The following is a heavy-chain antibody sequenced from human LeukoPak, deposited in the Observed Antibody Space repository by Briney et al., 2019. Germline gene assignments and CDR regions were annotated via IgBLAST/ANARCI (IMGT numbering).Heavy chain of an antibody. D-gene: IGHD6-19*01. V-gene: IGHV4-34*01. J-gene: IGHJ4*02. Sequence: SETLSLTCAVYGGSFSGYYWSWIRQPPGKGLEWIGEIYHSGSTNYNPSLKSRVTIDKSKNQFSLKLSSVTAADTAVYYCASVFRGKAGPDYWGQGTLVTVSS. CDR3: ASVFRGKAGPDY. CDR2: IYHSGST. CDR1: GGSFSGYY.